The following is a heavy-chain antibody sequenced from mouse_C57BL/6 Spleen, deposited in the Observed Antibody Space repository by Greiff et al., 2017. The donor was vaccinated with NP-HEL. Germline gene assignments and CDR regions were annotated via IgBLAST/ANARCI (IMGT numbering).Heavy chain of an antibody. CDR2: IDPETGGT. V-gene: IGHV1-15*01. CDR3: TRSRRYYAMDY. Sequence: QLQQSGAELVRPGASVTLSCKASGYTFTDYEMHWVKQTPVHGLEWIGAIDPETGGTAYNQKFKGKAILTADKSSSTAYMELRSLTSEDSAVYYCTRSRRYYAMDYWGQGTSVTVSS. J-gene: IGHJ4*01. CDR1: GYTFTDYE.